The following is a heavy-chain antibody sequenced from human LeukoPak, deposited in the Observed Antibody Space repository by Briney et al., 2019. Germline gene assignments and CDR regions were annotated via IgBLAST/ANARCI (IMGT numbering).Heavy chain of an antibody. D-gene: IGHD3-10*01. Sequence: GGSLRLSCAASGFTVSSNYMSWVRQAPGKGLEWVSVIYSGGSTYYADSVKGRFTISRDNSKNTLYLQMNSLRAEDTAAYYCARESGNYYGSGSYYVWGQGTLVTVSS. CDR3: ARESGNYYGSGSYYV. V-gene: IGHV3-53*01. CDR1: GFTVSSNY. CDR2: IYSGGST. J-gene: IGHJ4*02.